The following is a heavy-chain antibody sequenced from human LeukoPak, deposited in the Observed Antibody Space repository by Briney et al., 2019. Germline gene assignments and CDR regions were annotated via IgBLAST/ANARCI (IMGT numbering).Heavy chain of an antibody. Sequence: PGGSLRLSCVASGFPVSVNYMSWVCQAPGKGLEWVSVLYSSGGTSYADSVKGRFTISRDNSENTLHLQMNSLRAEDTAVYYCAAKGNGYTGSYVFAHWGQGTLVTVSS. CDR3: AAKGNGYTGSYVFAH. D-gene: IGHD1-26*01. CDR2: LYSSGGT. CDR1: GFPVSVNY. V-gene: IGHV3-66*01. J-gene: IGHJ4*02.